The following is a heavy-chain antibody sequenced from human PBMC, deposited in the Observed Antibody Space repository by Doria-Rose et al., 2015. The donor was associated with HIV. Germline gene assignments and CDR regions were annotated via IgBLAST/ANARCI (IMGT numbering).Heavy chain of an antibody. D-gene: IGHD3-10*01. V-gene: IGHV3-33*01. CDR3: AREAGGFDY. Sequence: KGLEWVAVIWYDGSNKYYADSVKGRFTISRDNSKNTLFLQMNSLRAEDTALYYCAREAGGFDYWGQGTLVSVST. CDR2: IWYDGSNK. J-gene: IGHJ4*02.